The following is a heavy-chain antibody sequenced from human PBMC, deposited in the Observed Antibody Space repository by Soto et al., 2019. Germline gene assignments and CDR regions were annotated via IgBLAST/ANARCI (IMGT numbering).Heavy chain of an antibody. V-gene: IGHV3-30-3*01. Sequence: PGGSLRLSCAASVFTFSSYAMHWVRQAPGKGLEWVAVISYDGSNKYYADSVKGRFTISRDNSKNTLYLQMNSLRAEDTAVYYYANGYSSSWYYYYYGMDVWGQGTTVTVSS. J-gene: IGHJ6*02. CDR2: ISYDGSNK. D-gene: IGHD6-13*01. CDR3: ANGYSSSWYYYYYGMDV. CDR1: VFTFSSYA.